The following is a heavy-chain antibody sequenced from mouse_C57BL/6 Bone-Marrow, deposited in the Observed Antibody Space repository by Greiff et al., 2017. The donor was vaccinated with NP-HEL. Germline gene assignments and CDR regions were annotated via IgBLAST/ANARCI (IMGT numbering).Heavy chain of an antibody. V-gene: IGHV5-12*01. Sequence: EVQVVESGGGLVQPGGSLKLSCAASGFTFSDYYMYWVRQTPEKRLEWVAYISNGGGSTYYPDTVKGRFTISRDNAKNTLYLQMSRLKSEDTAMYYCASLYEGAYWGQGTLVTVSA. J-gene: IGHJ3*01. CDR2: ISNGGGST. CDR3: ASLYEGAY. CDR1: GFTFSDYY. D-gene: IGHD2-3*01.